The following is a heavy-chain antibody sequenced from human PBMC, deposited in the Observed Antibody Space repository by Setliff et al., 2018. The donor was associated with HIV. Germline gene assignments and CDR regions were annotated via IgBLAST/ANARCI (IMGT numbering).Heavy chain of an antibody. CDR2: VNYSGNT. V-gene: IGHV4-34*01. CDR1: GGFFSGYY. CDR3: ARGPWGYNGSYAGLPFDN. D-gene: IGHD1-26*01. Sequence: KPSETLSLTCAVYGGFFSGYYWSWIRQPPGEGLEWIGEVNYSGNTNYNPPLKTRVNISVDTSKNQFSLNLRSVSAADTAVYYCARGPWGYNGSYAGLPFDNWGQGKLVTVSS. J-gene: IGHJ4*02.